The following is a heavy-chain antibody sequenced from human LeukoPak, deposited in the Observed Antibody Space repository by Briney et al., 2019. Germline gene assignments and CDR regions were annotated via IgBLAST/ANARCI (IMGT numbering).Heavy chain of an antibody. Sequence: PSETLSLTCTVSGVSISSYYWSWIRQPPGKGLEWIGYIYYSGSTNYNPSLKSRVTISLDTSKNQFSLTLSSVTAADTAVYYCARGGEARVLRYFDWSGFDYWGQGTLVTVSS. CDR3: ARGGEARVLRYFDWSGFDY. D-gene: IGHD3-9*01. CDR2: IYYSGST. V-gene: IGHV4-59*01. J-gene: IGHJ4*02. CDR1: GVSISSYY.